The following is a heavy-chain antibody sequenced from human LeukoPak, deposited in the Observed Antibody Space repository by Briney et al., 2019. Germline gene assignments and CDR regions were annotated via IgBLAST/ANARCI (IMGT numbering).Heavy chain of an antibody. J-gene: IGHJ6*04. V-gene: IGHV3-30*01. CDR1: GFTFSSYA. CDR3: ARGGAAAGIADV. D-gene: IGHD6-13*01. Sequence: GGSLRLSCAASGFTFSSYAMHWVRQAPGKGLEWVAVISYDGSNKYYADSVKGRFTISRDNSKNTLYLQMNSLRAEDTAVYYCARGGAAAGIADVWGKGTTVTVSS. CDR2: ISYDGSNK.